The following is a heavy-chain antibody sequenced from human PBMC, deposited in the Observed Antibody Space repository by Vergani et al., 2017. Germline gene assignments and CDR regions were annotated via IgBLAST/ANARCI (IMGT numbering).Heavy chain of an antibody. CDR1: GGTFSSYA. CDR2: IIPIFGTA. CDR3: ARDRAIVVVPAAINAFDI. Sequence: QVQLVQSGAEVKKPGSSVKVSCKASGGTFSSYAISWVRQAPGQGLEWMGWIIPIFGTANYAQKFQGRVTITADESTSTAYMELSSLRSEDTAVYYWARDRAIVVVPAAINAFDIWGQGTMVTVSS. D-gene: IGHD2-2*01. V-gene: IGHV1-69*01. J-gene: IGHJ3*02.